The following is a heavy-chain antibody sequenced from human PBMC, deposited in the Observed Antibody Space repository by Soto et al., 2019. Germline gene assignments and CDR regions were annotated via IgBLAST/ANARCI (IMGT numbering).Heavy chain of an antibody. CDR2: IYYSGST. J-gene: IGHJ4*02. CDR1: GGSVSSNSYY. V-gene: IGHV4-39*01. D-gene: IGHD3-22*01. Sequence: SETLSLTCTVSGGSVSSNSYYWGWIRQSPGKGLEWIASIYYSGSTYYNPSLKSRVTISVDTSKNQFSLQLSPVTAADTAVYFCARHLTNYYHDDSGYYTVDYWGQGTLVTVSS. CDR3: ARHLTNYYHDDSGYYTVDY.